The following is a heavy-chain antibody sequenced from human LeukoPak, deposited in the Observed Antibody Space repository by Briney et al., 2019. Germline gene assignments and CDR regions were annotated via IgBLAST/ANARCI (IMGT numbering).Heavy chain of an antibody. CDR3: AKKGGNYDYFDY. D-gene: IGHD3-3*01. J-gene: IGHJ4*02. Sequence: GGSLRLSCAASGFSFNTYGMHWVRQAPGKGLEWVAYIRYDGSTKYYADSVSGRFTISRENSKNPLYLEMNRLRAEDTAVFYCAKKGGNYDYFDYWGQGNLVTVSS. CDR2: IRYDGSTK. V-gene: IGHV3-30*02. CDR1: GFSFNTYG.